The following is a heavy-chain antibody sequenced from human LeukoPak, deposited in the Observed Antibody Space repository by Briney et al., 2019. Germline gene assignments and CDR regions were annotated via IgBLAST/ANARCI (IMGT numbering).Heavy chain of an antibody. D-gene: IGHD3-10*01. CDR2: ISYDGSNK. V-gene: IGHV3-30*18. CDR1: GFTFSSYG. J-gene: IGHJ4*02. Sequence: GRSLRLSCAASGFTFSSYGMHWVRQAPGKGLEWVAVISYDGSNKYYADSVKGRFTISRDNSKNTLYLRMNSLRAEDTAVYYCAKDRRYYGSGSYTDYWGQGTLVTVSS. CDR3: AKDRRYYGSGSYTDY.